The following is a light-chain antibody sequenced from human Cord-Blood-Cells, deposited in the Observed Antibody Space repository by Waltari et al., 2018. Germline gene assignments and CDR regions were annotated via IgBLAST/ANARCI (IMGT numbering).Light chain of an antibody. CDR2: DVS. V-gene: IGLV2-14*01. J-gene: IGLJ3*02. CDR1: SSDGGGAHY. CDR3: SSYTSSSSWV. Sequence: QSALTQPASVSGSPGQSITLSCPGSSSDGGGAHYVSWYQQHTGKAPKLMIYDVSKRPSGVSNRFSGSKSGNTASLTISGLQAEDEADYYCSSYTSSSSWVFGGGTKLTVL.